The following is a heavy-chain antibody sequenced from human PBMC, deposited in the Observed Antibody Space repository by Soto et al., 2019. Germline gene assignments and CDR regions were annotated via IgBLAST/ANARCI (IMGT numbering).Heavy chain of an antibody. J-gene: IGHJ4*02. Sequence: GGSLRLSCAASGFTFSSYSMNWVRLAPGKGLEWVSSISSSSSYIYYADSVKGRFTISRDNAKNSLYLQMNSLRAEDTAVYYCARDQPGYSYGYGLGYWGQGTLVTVSS. V-gene: IGHV3-21*01. D-gene: IGHD5-18*01. CDR3: ARDQPGYSYGYGLGY. CDR2: ISSSSSYI. CDR1: GFTFSSYS.